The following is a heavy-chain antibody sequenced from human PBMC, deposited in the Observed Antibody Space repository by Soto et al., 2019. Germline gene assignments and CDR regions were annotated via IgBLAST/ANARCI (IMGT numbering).Heavy chain of an antibody. V-gene: IGHV2-5*02. CDR1: GFSLTTARVG. D-gene: IGHD1-26*01. CDR3: AHAYGGRALC. Sequence: QITLKESGPTLVKPTQTLTLTCTFSGFSLTTARVGVGWIRQPPGEALEWLAVIYLDDSKPYRPSLESRLTSTKDNSKSQVALTMTNMDALATATYYCAHAYGGRALCWGQGTRVTVSS. CDR2: IYLDDSK. J-gene: IGHJ4*02.